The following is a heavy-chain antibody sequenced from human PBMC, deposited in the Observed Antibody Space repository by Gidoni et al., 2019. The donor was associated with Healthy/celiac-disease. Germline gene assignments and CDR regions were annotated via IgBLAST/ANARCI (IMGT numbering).Heavy chain of an antibody. CDR3: ARDGGYDFWSGYSFDY. D-gene: IGHD3-3*01. J-gene: IGHJ4*02. V-gene: IGHV4-39*07. CDR1: GGSISSSSYY. Sequence: QLQLQESGPGLVKPSEPLSLTCTVSGGSISSSSYYWGWIRQPPGKGLEWIGSIYYSGSTYYNPSLKSRVTISVDTSKNQFSLKLSSVTAADTAVYYCARDGGYDFWSGYSFDYWGQGTLVTVSS. CDR2: IYYSGST.